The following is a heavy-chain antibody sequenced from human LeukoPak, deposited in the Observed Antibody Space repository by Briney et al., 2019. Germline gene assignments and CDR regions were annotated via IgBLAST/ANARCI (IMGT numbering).Heavy chain of an antibody. CDR1: GYTFTSYA. CDR2: INTNTGSP. V-gene: IGHV7-4-1*02. CDR3: ARSRYQLLFRVNGMDV. J-gene: IGHJ6*02. Sequence: ASVKVSCKASGYTFTSYAMNWVRQAPGQGLEWMGWINTNTGSPTYAQGFTGRFVFSLDTSVSTAYLQISSLKAEDTAVYYCARSRYQLLFRVNGMDVWGQGTTVTVSS. D-gene: IGHD2-2*01.